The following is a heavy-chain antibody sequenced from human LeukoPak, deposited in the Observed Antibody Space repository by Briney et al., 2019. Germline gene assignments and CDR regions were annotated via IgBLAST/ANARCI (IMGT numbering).Heavy chain of an antibody. Sequence: GGSLRLSCAASGFIFSSDGTHWVRQAPGKGLEWVAVTGFDGSNKYYADSARGRFTISRDRSNNTMHLQMNNMRAEDTAVYYCAQRIAVRPYPFGNWGQGTLVTVSS. J-gene: IGHJ4*02. V-gene: IGHV3-33*03. D-gene: IGHD6-6*01. CDR1: GFIFSSDG. CDR3: AQRIAVRPYPFGN. CDR2: TGFDGSNK.